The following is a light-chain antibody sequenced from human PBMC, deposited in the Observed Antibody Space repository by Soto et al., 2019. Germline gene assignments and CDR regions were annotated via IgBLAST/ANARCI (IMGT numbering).Light chain of an antibody. CDR3: QQYNKWPPYT. J-gene: IGKJ2*01. CDR1: QSVSSN. Sequence: EIVMTQSPATLSVSPGERATLSCRASQSVSSNLAWYQQKPAQAPRLLIYGASTRATGIPARFSGSGSGTEFTLTISSLQSEDFAVYYCQQYNKWPPYTFGQGTKLEIK. V-gene: IGKV3-15*01. CDR2: GAS.